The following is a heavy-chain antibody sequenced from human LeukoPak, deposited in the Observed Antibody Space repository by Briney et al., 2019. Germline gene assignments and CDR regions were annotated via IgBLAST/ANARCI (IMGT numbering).Heavy chain of an antibody. CDR1: GYTFTSYD. CDR2: MNPNSGNT. Sequence: PVASVKVSCKASGYTFTSYDINWVRQAPGQGLEWMGWMNPNSGNTGYAQKFQGRVTMTRNTSISTAYMELSSLRSEDTAVYYCARGPPLYYYYGMDVWGQGTTVTVSS. CDR3: ARGPPLYYYYGMDV. J-gene: IGHJ6*02. V-gene: IGHV1-8*01.